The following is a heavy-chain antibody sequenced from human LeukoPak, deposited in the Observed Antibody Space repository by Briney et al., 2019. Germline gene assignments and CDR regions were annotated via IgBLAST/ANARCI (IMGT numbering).Heavy chain of an antibody. D-gene: IGHD1-7*01. Sequence: GGSLRLSCAASGFTFDDYAMHWVRQGPGKGLEWVSGITWNSGTIGYADSVKGRFTISRDNAKNSLYLQMNSLRAEDTALYYCAKDVTGTGAFDIWGQGTMVTVSS. CDR1: GFTFDDYA. CDR2: ITWNSGTI. V-gene: IGHV3-9*01. J-gene: IGHJ3*02. CDR3: AKDVTGTGAFDI.